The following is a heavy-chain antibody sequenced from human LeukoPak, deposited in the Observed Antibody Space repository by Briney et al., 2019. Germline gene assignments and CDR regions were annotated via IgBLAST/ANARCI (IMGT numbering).Heavy chain of an antibody. D-gene: IGHD3-22*01. CDR2: IYYSGST. Sequence: SQTLSLTCTVSGGSISSGGYYWRWLRQHPGKGLEWIGYIYYSGSTNYNPSLKSRVTISVDTSKNQFSLKLSSVTAADTAVYYCARSYDSSGYLDYWGQGTLVTVSS. CDR3: ARSYDSSGYLDY. V-gene: IGHV4-61*08. CDR1: GGSISSGGYY. J-gene: IGHJ4*02.